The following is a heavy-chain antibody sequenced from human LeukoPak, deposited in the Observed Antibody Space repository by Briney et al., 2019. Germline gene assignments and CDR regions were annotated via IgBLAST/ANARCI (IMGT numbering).Heavy chain of an antibody. J-gene: IGHJ4*02. D-gene: IGHD2-21*01. V-gene: IGHV4-39*01. Sequence: SESLSLTCTFSGGSITRSNYYWGWIRQPPGKALEWIRSMYNTGGSYYNPSLKSRLTISVDTSKNQFSLKVNSVTAADTAVYYCGIAPDYWGQGTLVTVSS. CDR3: GIAPDY. CDR1: GGSITRSNYY. CDR2: MYNTGGS.